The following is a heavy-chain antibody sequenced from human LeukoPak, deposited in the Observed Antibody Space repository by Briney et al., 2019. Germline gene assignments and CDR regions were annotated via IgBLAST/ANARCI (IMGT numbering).Heavy chain of an antibody. D-gene: IGHD3-22*01. V-gene: IGHV3-74*01. J-gene: IGHJ4*02. Sequence: PGGSVRLSCAASGFTFSNYWMHWVRQGSGKGLVWVSRINSDGSTTNYADSVKGRFTISRDNAKNTLFLQMNSLRSEDTAVYYCAGLGYDSGGYYPFDYWGQGTLLTASS. CDR3: AGLGYDSGGYYPFDY. CDR2: INSDGSTT. CDR1: GFTFSNYW.